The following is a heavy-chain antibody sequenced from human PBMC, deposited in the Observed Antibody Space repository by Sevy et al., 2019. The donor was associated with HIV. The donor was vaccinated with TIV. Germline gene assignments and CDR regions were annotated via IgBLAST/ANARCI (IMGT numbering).Heavy chain of an antibody. CDR1: GGSFSGYY. CDR2: INHSGST. J-gene: IGHJ3*02. Sequence: SETLSLTCAVYGGSFSGYYWSWIRQPPGKGLEWIGEINHSGSTNYNPSLKSRVTISVDTSKNKFYLKLSSVTAADTDVYYCATSGYDFWSGYWHDAFDIWGQGTMVTVSS. V-gene: IGHV4-34*01. D-gene: IGHD3-3*01. CDR3: ATSGYDFWSGYWHDAFDI.